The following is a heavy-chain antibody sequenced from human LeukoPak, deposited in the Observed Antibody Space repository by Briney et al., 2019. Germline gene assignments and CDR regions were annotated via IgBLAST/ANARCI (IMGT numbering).Heavy chain of an antibody. CDR1: GFTFSSYW. J-gene: IGHJ6*03. CDR3: AREGGSYNYYYYYMDV. D-gene: IGHD1-26*01. V-gene: IGHV3-74*01. CDR2: INSDGSST. Sequence: PGGSLRLSCAASGFTFSSYWMRWVRQAPGKGLVWVSRINSDGSSTSYADSVKGRFTISRDNAKNTLYLQMNSLRAEDTAVYYCAREGGSYNYYYYYMDVWGKGTTVTVSS.